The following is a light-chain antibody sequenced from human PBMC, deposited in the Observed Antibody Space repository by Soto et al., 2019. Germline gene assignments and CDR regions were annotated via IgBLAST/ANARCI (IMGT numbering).Light chain of an antibody. Sequence: IVMTQSPATLSVSPGERATLSCRASQSISSNLAWYQQKPCQAPRLLIYGASTRATGIPATFSGSGSGTEFTLTISSLQSEAVAVYYCQQYNNWPFTFGPGTKVDIK. V-gene: IGKV3-15*01. CDR1: QSISSN. CDR2: GAS. CDR3: QQYNNWPFT. J-gene: IGKJ3*01.